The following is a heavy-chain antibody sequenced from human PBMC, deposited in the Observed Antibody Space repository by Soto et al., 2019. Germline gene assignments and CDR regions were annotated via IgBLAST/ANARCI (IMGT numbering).Heavy chain of an antibody. CDR1: GYTFTRYG. V-gene: IGHV1-18*01. Sequence: QGQLVQSGAEVKKPGASVKVSCKASGYTFTRYGISWVRQAPGQGLEWMGWISGYNGDTNYAQKLQGRVTMTIDTSTSTAYMELRSLTSDDTAVYYCAKNGQRPYYYYGMDVWGQGTTVTVSS. J-gene: IGHJ6*02. CDR3: AKNGQRPYYYYGMDV. D-gene: IGHD1-1*01. CDR2: ISGYNGDT.